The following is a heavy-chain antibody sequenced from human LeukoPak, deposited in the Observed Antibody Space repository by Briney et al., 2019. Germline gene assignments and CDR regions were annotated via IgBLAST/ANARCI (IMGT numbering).Heavy chain of an antibody. V-gene: IGHV4-34*01. CDR1: GGSFSGYY. D-gene: IGHD1-26*01. CDR2: INHSGST. J-gene: IGHJ4*02. CDR3: ARDGPVVGAVDY. Sequence: SETLSLTCAVYGGSFSGYYWSWIRQPPGKGLEWIGEINHSGSTNYNPSLKSRVTISVDTSKNQFSLKLSSVTAADTAVYYCARDGPVVGAVDYWGQGTLVTVSS.